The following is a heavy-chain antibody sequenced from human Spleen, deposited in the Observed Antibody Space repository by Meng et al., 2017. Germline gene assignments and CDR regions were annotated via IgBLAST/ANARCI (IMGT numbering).Heavy chain of an antibody. CDR3: ATGAAAADH. V-gene: IGHV3-23*04. CDR2: LSGGGFTT. J-gene: IGHJ4*02. CDR1: GFTFSYYS. Sequence: VQMVESGGGLVKPGGSLRLSCAASGFTFSYYSVNWVRRAPGKGLEWLAALSGGGFTTYYADSVKGRFTISRHNSKNTLYLQVNSLISEDTGVYFCATGAAAADHWGQGTLVTVSS. D-gene: IGHD6-13*01.